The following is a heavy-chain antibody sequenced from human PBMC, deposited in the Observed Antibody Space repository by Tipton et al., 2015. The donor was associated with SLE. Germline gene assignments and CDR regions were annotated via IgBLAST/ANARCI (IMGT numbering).Heavy chain of an antibody. Sequence: TLSLTCTVSGGSISSYYWSWIRQPPGKVLEWIGYIYYSGSTNYNPSLKSRVTISVDTSKNQFSLKLSSVPAADTAVYYCARASPYSSSLNDAFDIWGQGTMVTVSS. CDR1: GGSISSYY. CDR2: IYYSGST. V-gene: IGHV4-59*01. CDR3: ARASPYSSSLNDAFDI. J-gene: IGHJ3*02. D-gene: IGHD6-6*01.